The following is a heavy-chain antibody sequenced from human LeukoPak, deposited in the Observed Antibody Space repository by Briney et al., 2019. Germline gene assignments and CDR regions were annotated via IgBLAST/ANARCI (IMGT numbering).Heavy chain of an antibody. Sequence: PSQTLSLTCTVSGGSISSGGYYWSWIRQPPGKGLEWIGYIYHSGSTYYNPSLKSRVTISVDRSKNQFSLKLSSVTAADTAVYYCARDFGSFGTGAFDIWGQGTMVTVSS. V-gene: IGHV4-30-2*01. CDR1: GGSISSGGYY. D-gene: IGHD3-16*01. CDR2: IYHSGST. J-gene: IGHJ3*02. CDR3: ARDFGSFGTGAFDI.